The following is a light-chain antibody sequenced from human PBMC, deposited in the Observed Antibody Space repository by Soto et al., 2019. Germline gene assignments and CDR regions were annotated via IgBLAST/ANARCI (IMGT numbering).Light chain of an antibody. V-gene: IGKV3-20*01. Sequence: EIVLTQSPGTLSLSPGERATLPCRASQSISGSYLAWYQQKPGQAPRLLIFAASSRATGVPDRFNGSVSGTDFTLSISRLELDDMETSSSEKYATSLYASGPGSKL. CDR2: AAS. CDR3: EKYATSLYA. CDR1: QSISGSY. J-gene: IGKJ2*01.